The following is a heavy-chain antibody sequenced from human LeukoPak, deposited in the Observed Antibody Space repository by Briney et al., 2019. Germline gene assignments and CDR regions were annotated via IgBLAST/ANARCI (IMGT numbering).Heavy chain of an antibody. CDR2: IYYTGTT. D-gene: IGHD2-15*01. J-gene: IGHJ3*02. V-gene: IGHV4-39*07. Sequence: ETLSLTCTVSGGSINNSSYYWGWVRQPPGRGLEWIGSIYYTGTTTYNPSLKSRVTISVDTSKNQFSLKLSSVTAADTAVYYCARVGCTGGSCYRSRGAFDIWGQGTMVTVSS. CDR1: GGSINNSSYY. CDR3: ARVGCTGGSCYRSRGAFDI.